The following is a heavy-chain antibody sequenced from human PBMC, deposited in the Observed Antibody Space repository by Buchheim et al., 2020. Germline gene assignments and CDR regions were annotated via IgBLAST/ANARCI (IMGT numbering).Heavy chain of an antibody. CDR1: GFTFSSYG. CDR2: IWYDGSNK. J-gene: IGHJ6*02. Sequence: QVQLVESGGGVVQPGRSLRLSCAASGFTFSSYGMHWVRQAPGKGLEWVAVIWYDGSNKYYADSVKGRFTISRDNSKNTLYLQMNSLRAEDTAVYYCARRYSMGLRFYYGMDVWGQGTT. D-gene: IGHD4-11*01. CDR3: ARRYSMGLRFYYGMDV. V-gene: IGHV3-33*01.